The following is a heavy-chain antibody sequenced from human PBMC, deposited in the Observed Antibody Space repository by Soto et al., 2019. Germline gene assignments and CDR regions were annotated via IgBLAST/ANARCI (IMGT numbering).Heavy chain of an antibody. Sequence: GGSLRLSCAASGFTFRNYGMNWVRQAPGKGLEWVSYIGIGSSTKYYADSVKGRFTISRDNSKNTLYLQMSSLRAEDTAVYYCVKDRKRAVWWLLLRYSVVYWGQGTLVTVSS. J-gene: IGHJ4*02. V-gene: IGHV3-48*01. CDR1: GFTFRNYG. CDR3: VKDRKRAVWWLLLRYSVVY. CDR2: IGIGSSTK. D-gene: IGHD3-22*01.